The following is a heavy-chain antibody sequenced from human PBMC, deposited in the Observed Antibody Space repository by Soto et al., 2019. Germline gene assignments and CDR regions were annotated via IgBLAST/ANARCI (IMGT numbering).Heavy chain of an antibody. CDR1: GGTFSSYA. D-gene: IGHD2-2*01. J-gene: IGHJ6*02. CDR3: ERETDQAMHS. Sequence: QVQLVQSGAEVKKPGSSVKVSCKASGGTFSSYAISGVRHAPGQGLEWMGGIIPIFATANYAQKVQGSVTITADEPTSSAYMELSSLSSEDTAGYHCERETDQAMHSWGQGITVIVAS. CDR2: IIPIFATA. V-gene: IGHV1-69*01.